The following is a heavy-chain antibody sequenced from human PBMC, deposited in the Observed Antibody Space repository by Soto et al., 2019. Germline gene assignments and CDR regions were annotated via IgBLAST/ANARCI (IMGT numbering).Heavy chain of an antibody. V-gene: IGHV4-34*01. CDR1: GGSLSDYF. D-gene: IGHD2-21*01. CDR2: INHLGSI. CDR3: ARGGISHWAYFYYMDV. Sequence: SETLSVTSVVSGGSLSDYFWSWISKPPGMALEWIGEINHLGSINYNPSLKSRVTMSVDTSKNQFSLTLNSVTAADTATYYCARGGISHWAYFYYMDVWDRGTTVTVSS. J-gene: IGHJ6*03.